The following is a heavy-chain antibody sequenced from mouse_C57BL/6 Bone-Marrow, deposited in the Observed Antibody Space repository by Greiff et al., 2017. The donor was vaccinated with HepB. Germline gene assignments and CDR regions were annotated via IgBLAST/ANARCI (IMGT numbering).Heavy chain of an antibody. CDR3: ARDRGQPEGAMDY. J-gene: IGHJ4*01. CDR2: ISDGGSYT. Sequence: EVKLVESGGGLVKPGGSLKLSCAASGFTFSSYAMSWVRQTPEKRLEWVATISDGGSYTYYPDNVKGRFTISRDNAKNNLYLQMSHLKSEDTAMYYCARDRGQPEGAMDYWGQGTSVTVSS. CDR1: GFTFSSYA. V-gene: IGHV5-4*01. D-gene: IGHD3-3*01.